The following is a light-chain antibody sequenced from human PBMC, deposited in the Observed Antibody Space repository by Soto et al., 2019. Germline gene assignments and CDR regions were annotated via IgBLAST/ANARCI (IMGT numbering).Light chain of an antibody. CDR3: QQSYSTPWT. Sequence: EIVLTQSPGTLSLSPGERATLCCRASQSVSSSYLAWYQQKPGQAPRLLIYGASSRATGIPDRFSGSGSGTDFTLTISSLQPEDFATYYCQQSYSTPWTFGQGTKVDIK. V-gene: IGKV3-20*01. J-gene: IGKJ1*01. CDR1: QSVSSSY. CDR2: GAS.